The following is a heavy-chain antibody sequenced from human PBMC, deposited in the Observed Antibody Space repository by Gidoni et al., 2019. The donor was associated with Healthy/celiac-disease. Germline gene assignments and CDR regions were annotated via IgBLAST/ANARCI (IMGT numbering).Heavy chain of an antibody. Sequence: QVQLQQWGAGLLKPSETLSRTCAVYGGSFSGYYWSWIRQPPGKGLEWIGAINHSGSTNYNPSLKSRVTISVDTSKNQFSLRLSSVTAADTAVYYCARSKSGYSSDYWGQGTLVTVSS. J-gene: IGHJ4*02. D-gene: IGHD3-22*01. CDR3: ARSKSGYSSDY. CDR2: INHSGST. V-gene: IGHV4-34*01. CDR1: GGSFSGYY.